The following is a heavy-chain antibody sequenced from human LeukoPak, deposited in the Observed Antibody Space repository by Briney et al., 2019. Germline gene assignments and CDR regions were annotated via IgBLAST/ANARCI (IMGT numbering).Heavy chain of an antibody. CDR1: GFSLRTRGVG. V-gene: IGHV2-5*02. D-gene: IGHD6-13*01. CDR2: IYWDDDK. J-gene: IGHJ4*02. Sequence: SAPTLVKPPQTLTLTCTFSGFSLRTRGVGVGWIRQPPGKALEWLSLIYWDDDKRYSPSLKSRLTITKDTSKNQVVLTMTNMDPVDTATYYCAHRWVGSSWYWVYFDYWGQGTLVTVSS. CDR3: AHRWVGSSWYWVYFDY.